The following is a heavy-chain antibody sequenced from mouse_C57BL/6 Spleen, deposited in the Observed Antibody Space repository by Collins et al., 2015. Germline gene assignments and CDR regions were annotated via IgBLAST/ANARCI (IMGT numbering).Heavy chain of an antibody. V-gene: IGHV1S56*01. CDR3: ARGDYGSSLAYAMDY. CDR2: IYPGNVNT. CDR1: GYTFTSYY. J-gene: IGHJ4*01. D-gene: IGHD1-1*01. Sequence: QVQLQQSGPELVKPGASVRISCKASGYTFTSYYIHWVKQRPGQGLEWIGWIYPGNVNTKYNEKFKGKATLTADKSSSTAYMQLSSLTSEDSAVYFCARGDYGSSLAYAMDYWGQGTSVTVSS.